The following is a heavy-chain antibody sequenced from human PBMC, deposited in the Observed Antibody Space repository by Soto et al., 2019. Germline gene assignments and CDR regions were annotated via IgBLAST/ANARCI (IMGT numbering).Heavy chain of an antibody. CDR1: GGPISSGDYY. CDR3: ASEGSESYSFDH. D-gene: IGHD3-10*01. CDR2: IYHNGNT. V-gene: IGHV4-31*03. J-gene: IGHJ4*02. Sequence: SETLSLTCNVSGGPISSGDYYWSWILHHPGKGLEWIGYIYHNGNTHYNPSLKSRVTISLDTSKNQFSLNLSSVTAADTAVYYCASEGSESYSFDHWGQGALVT.